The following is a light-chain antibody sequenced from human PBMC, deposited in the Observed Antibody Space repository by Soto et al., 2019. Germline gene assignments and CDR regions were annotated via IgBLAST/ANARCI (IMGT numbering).Light chain of an antibody. CDR1: TGAVTSGYY. CDR3: LLYYGGAWV. Sequence: QAVVTQEPSLTVSPGGTVTLTCASSTGAVTSGYYPNWLQQKAGQAPRALIYGTSNKHSWTPDRFSGSLLGGKAALTLSGVQPEDEAEYYCLLYYGGAWVFGGGTKLTGL. CDR2: GTS. J-gene: IGLJ3*02. V-gene: IGLV7-43*01.